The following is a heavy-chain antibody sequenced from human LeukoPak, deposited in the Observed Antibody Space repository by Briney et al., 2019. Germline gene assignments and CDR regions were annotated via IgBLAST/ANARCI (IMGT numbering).Heavy chain of an antibody. J-gene: IGHJ4*02. CDR2: INPNSGST. D-gene: IGHD6-13*01. CDR1: GYTFTGYY. V-gene: IGHV1-46*01. CDR3: ARDGLIAAAGTAIDY. Sequence: ASVKVSCKASGYTFTGYYMHWVRQAPGQGLEWMGWINPNSGSTSYAQKFQGRVTMTRDTSTSTVYMELSSLRSEDTAVYYCARDGLIAAAGTAIDYWRQGTLVTVSS.